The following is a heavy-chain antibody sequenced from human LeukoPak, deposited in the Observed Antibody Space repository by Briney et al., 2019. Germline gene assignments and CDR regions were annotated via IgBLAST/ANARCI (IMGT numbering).Heavy chain of an antibody. V-gene: IGHV3-53*01. Sequence: GGSLRLSCAASGFTVSSNYMSWVRQAPGKGLEWVSVIYSGGSTYYADSVKGRFTISRDNSKNTLYLQMNSLRAEDTAVYYCARESVAAAATGRAFDIWGQGTMVTVSS. J-gene: IGHJ3*02. CDR1: GFTVSSNY. CDR3: ARESVAAAATGRAFDI. CDR2: IYSGGST. D-gene: IGHD6-13*01.